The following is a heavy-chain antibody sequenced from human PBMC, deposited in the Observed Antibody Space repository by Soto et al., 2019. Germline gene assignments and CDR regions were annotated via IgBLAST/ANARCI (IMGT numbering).Heavy chain of an antibody. D-gene: IGHD6-19*01. CDR2: IRGSGGNT. V-gene: IGHV3-23*01. CDR3: ARVKAQILSIGWCGGEAR. Sequence: EVQLLESGGGLVQPGGSLRLSCAASGFTFSTYAMSWVRQAPGKGLEWVATIRGSGGNTHYADSVKGRFTTSRDNSENMWYLQMNSLRAEDTAVYYSARVKAQILSIGWCGGEARWGYGTVVTVSS. CDR1: GFTFSTYA. J-gene: IGHJ3*01.